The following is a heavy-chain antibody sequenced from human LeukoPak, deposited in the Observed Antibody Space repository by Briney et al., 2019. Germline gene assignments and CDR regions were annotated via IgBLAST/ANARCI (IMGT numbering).Heavy chain of an antibody. CDR1: GGTFCSYA. Sequence: SVKVSCKASGGTFCSYAISWVRQAPGQGLEWMGRIIPIPGIANYAQKFQGRVTITADKSTSTAYMELSSLRSEDTAVYYCARVKRSVLDYWGQGTLVTVSS. CDR3: ARVKRSVLDY. CDR2: IIPIPGIA. J-gene: IGHJ4*02. D-gene: IGHD3-10*01. V-gene: IGHV1-69*04.